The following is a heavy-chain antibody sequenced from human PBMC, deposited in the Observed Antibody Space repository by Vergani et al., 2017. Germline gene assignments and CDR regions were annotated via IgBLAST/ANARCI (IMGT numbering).Heavy chain of an antibody. Sequence: EVQVVESGGGLVQPGGSLRLSCEASGFSFPGYAMSWVRQAPGQGLEWVGGIRSKAYGQATIYAASVKGRFTISRDDSKSIAYLQMNNLQTEDTAMYYCVRDQVTMLRGSDALDIWGQGTMVTVSS. CDR2: IRSKAYGQAT. D-gene: IGHD3-10*01. J-gene: IGHJ3*02. V-gene: IGHV3-49*04. CDR1: GFSFPGYA. CDR3: VRDQVTMLRGSDALDI.